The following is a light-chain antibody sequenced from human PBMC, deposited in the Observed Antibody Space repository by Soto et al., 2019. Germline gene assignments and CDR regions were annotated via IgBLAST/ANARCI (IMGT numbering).Light chain of an antibody. Sequence: AIRMTQSPSSLSASTGDRVTITCRASQGISSYLAWYQQKPGKAPKLLIYAASTLQSGVPSRFSGSGSGTDFTLTISCLQSEAFATYYCQQDYSYPVTFGPGTKVDIK. CDR1: QGISSY. V-gene: IGKV1-8*01. CDR2: AAS. J-gene: IGKJ3*01. CDR3: QQDYSYPVT.